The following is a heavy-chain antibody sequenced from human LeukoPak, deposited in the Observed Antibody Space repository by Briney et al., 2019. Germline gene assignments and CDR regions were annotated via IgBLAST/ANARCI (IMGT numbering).Heavy chain of an antibody. V-gene: IGHV3-7*03. CDR3: AKTRPLDSSSWSHGDY. CDR1: GFTFSNYW. J-gene: IGHJ4*02. Sequence: GGSLRLSCAASGFTFSNYWMSWVRQAPGKGPEWVAKIDKDGSEKYSVDSVRGRFTISRDNSKNTLYLQMNSLRAEDTAVYYCAKTRPLDSSSWSHGDYWGQGTLVTVSS. CDR2: IDKDGSEK. D-gene: IGHD6-13*01.